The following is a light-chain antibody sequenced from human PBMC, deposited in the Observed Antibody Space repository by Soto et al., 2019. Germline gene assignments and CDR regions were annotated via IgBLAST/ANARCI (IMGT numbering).Light chain of an antibody. CDR1: QSINYY. CDR3: QNRATPPPKDS. Sequence: EIVLTQSPATLSLSPWDRATLSCRASQSINYYLAWYQQRPGQAPRLLFYDASNRASGTPARFSGSGSGTDFTLTISGLYTEDVEVYAFQNRATPPPKDSFGQGTKVDIK. J-gene: IGKJ2*03. V-gene: IGKV3-11*01. CDR2: DAS.